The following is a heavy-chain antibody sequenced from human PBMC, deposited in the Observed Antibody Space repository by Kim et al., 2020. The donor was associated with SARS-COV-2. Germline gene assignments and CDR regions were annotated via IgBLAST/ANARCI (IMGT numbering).Heavy chain of an antibody. CDR3: ARANLLITMIVVAAEFDY. J-gene: IGHJ4*02. V-gene: IGHV3-11*01. Sequence: KGRFTISRDNAKNSLYLQMNSLRAEDTAVYYCARANLLITMIVVAAEFDYWGQGTLVTVSS. D-gene: IGHD3-22*01.